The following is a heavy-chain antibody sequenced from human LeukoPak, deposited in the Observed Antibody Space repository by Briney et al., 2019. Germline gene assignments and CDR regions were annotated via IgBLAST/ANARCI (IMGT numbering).Heavy chain of an antibody. CDR1: GYTFTGYY. CDR3: AREVVAAAKYYFDY. CDR2: INPNSGGT. Sequence: ASVKVSCKASGYTFTGYYMHWVRQAPGQGLEWMGWINPNSGGTNYAQKFQGRVTMTRDTSISTAYMELSRLRSDDTAVYYCAREVVAAAKYYFDYWGQGTLVTVSS. J-gene: IGHJ4*02. V-gene: IGHV1-2*02. D-gene: IGHD6-13*01.